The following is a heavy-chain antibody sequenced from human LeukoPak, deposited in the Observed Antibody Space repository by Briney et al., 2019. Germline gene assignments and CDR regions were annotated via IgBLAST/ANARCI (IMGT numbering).Heavy chain of an antibody. D-gene: IGHD3-22*01. CDR3: AKVIVVVITVFDY. J-gene: IGHJ4*02. CDR1: GFTVSSNY. CDR2: IYSGGST. Sequence: QPGGSLRLSCAASGFTVSSNYMTWVRQAPGKGLEWVSVIYSGGSTYYADSVKGRFTISRDNSNNTLYLQMNSLRAEDTAVYYRAKVIVVVITVFDYWGQGTLVTVSS. V-gene: IGHV3-53*01.